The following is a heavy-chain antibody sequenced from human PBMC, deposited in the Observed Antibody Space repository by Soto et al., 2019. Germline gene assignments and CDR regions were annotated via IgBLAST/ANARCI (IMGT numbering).Heavy chain of an antibody. CDR3: ARVDYSNSLDY. Sequence: TSETLSLTCTVSGGSISSYYLSWIRQPPGKGLEWIGYIYYSGSTNYNPSLKSRVTISVDTSKNQFSLKLSSVTAADTAVYYCARVDYSNSLDYWGQGTLVTVSS. J-gene: IGHJ4*02. CDR2: IYYSGST. D-gene: IGHD4-4*01. V-gene: IGHV4-59*01. CDR1: GGSISSYY.